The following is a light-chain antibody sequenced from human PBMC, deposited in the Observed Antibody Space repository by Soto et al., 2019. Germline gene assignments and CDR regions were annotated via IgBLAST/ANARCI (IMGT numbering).Light chain of an antibody. J-gene: IGLJ2*01. CDR1: KLGDKY. CDR2: QDT. V-gene: IGLV3-1*01. Sequence: SYELTKPPSVSVSPGQTASIPCAGDKLGDKYACWFQQKPGQSPVLVIYQDTKRPSGIPERFSGSNSGNTATLTISGTQAMDEADYYCQAWDTSTVVFVGGTKLTVL. CDR3: QAWDTSTVV.